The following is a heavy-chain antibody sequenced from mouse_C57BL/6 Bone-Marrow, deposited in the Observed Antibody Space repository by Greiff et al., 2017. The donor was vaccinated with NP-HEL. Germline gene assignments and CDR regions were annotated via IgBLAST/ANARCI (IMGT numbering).Heavy chain of an antibody. CDR3: ARGDYGSGRCEYAMAY. D-gene: IGHD1-1*01. V-gene: IGHV1-80*01. Sequence: QVQLQQSGAELVKPGASVKISCKASGYAFSSYWMNWVKERPGKGLEWIGQIYPGDGDTKYNGKFKGKATLTADKSSSTAYMQVSSLTSEDSAVYFCARGDYGSGRCEYAMAYWGQGTSVTVSS. CDR2: IYPGDGDT. CDR1: GYAFSSYW. J-gene: IGHJ4*01.